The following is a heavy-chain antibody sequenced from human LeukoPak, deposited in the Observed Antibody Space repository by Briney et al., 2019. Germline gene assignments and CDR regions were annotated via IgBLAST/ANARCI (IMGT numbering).Heavy chain of an antibody. CDR3: ARDFVVSSSWTGWFDS. CDR1: GFSFNSYA. Sequence: PGGSLRLSCAASGFSFNSYAFHWVRQAPGKGLEWVAVISYDGSNKYYADSVKGRFTISRGNSKHTLYLQMNSLRAEDTAVYYCARDFVVSSSWTGWFDSWGQGTLVTVSS. V-gene: IGHV3-30-3*01. D-gene: IGHD6-13*01. J-gene: IGHJ5*01. CDR2: ISYDGSNK.